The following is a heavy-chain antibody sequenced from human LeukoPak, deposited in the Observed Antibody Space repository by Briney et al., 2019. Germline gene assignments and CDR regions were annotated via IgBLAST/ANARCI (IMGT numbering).Heavy chain of an antibody. J-gene: IGHJ4*02. Sequence: AETLSLTCSVSGLSISSYYWSWIRHPPGKGVEWIGYIYYSGSTNYTPSPKSRVTISVDTSKTQSSLKLSSVTAADTAVYYCARNPVYCSGGSCYFDYCGQGTLVTVSS. CDR3: ARNPVYCSGGSCYFDY. V-gene: IGHV4-59*01. CDR2: IYYSGST. CDR1: GLSISSYY. D-gene: IGHD2-15*01.